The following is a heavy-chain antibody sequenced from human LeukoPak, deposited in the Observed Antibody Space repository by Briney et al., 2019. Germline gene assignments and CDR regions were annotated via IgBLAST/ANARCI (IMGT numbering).Heavy chain of an antibody. CDR3: AKDFYDSSGSRYDY. D-gene: IGHD3-22*01. CDR1: GFTFSTYA. V-gene: IGHV3-23*01. Sequence: GGSLRLSCAASGFTFSTYAMSWVRQAPGVGLEWVSAIDGGGGRTWHADSVRGRFTISRDNSKNTLFMQMNSLRAEDTAVYYCAKDFYDSSGSRYDYWGQGTLVTVSS. CDR2: IDGGGGRT. J-gene: IGHJ4*02.